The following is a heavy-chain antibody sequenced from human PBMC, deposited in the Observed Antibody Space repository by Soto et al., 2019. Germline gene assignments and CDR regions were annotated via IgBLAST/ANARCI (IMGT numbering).Heavy chain of an antibody. V-gene: IGHV1-69*19. Sequence: QVQLVQSGAEMKKPGSSVKVSCQSSGGTFNTYAMNWVRQAPGQGPEWMGDISPMFGAANYAPKFQGRVKITAYESTGTSYMQLSSLTSEDTALYFCAREVQVHTPAFVYWGQGTLVTVSS. CDR2: ISPMFGAA. CDR1: GGTFNTYA. D-gene: IGHD3-10*01. J-gene: IGHJ4*02. CDR3: AREVQVHTPAFVY.